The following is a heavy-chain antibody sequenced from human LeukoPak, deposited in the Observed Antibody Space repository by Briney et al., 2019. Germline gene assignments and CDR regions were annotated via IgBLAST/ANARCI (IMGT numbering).Heavy chain of an antibody. Sequence: GGSLRLSCAASGFTFSTYAMSWVRQAPGKGLEWVSIISGRDGYTHYADAVKGRSTISRDNSKNTLYLQMNSLRAEDTAVYYCAKERYCSSASCSSNWFDPWGQGTLVTVSS. CDR1: GFTFSTYA. D-gene: IGHD2-2*01. CDR2: ISGRDGYT. CDR3: AKERYCSSASCSSNWFDP. V-gene: IGHV3-23*01. J-gene: IGHJ5*02.